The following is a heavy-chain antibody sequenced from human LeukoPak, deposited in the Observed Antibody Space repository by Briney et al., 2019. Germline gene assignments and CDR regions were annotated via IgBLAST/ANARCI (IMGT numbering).Heavy chain of an antibody. CDR1: GFTFSSYA. J-gene: IGHJ4*02. CDR3: AKLEEGYSSSASVDY. CDR2: ISGSGGST. Sequence: PGGSLRLSCAASGFTFSSYAMSWVRQAPGKGLEWVSAISGSGGSTYYADSVKSRFTISRDNSKNTLYLQMNSLRAEDTAVYYCAKLEEGYSSSASVDYWGQGTLVTVSS. V-gene: IGHV3-23*01. D-gene: IGHD6-13*01.